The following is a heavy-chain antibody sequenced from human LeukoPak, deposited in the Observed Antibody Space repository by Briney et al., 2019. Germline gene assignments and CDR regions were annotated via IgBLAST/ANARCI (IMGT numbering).Heavy chain of an antibody. J-gene: IGHJ3*02. V-gene: IGHV4-59*01. CDR3: ARVSHYYDSSGYYYVRAFDI. Sequence: SETLSLTCTVSGASISSYQWSWIRQPPGKGLEWIGFIFYTGSTNYNPSLKSRVTISVDTSKRQFSLKLSSVTAADTAVYYCARVSHYYDSSGYYYVRAFDIWGQGTMVTVSS. CDR2: IFYTGST. D-gene: IGHD3-22*01. CDR1: GASISSYQ.